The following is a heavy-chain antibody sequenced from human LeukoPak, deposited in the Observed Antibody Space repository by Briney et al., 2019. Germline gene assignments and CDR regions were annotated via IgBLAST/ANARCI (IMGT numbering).Heavy chain of an antibody. CDR3: ARGLNWFDY. CDR1: GGSINTYY. D-gene: IGHD3-16*01. J-gene: IGHJ5*01. CDR2: IYYSGST. V-gene: IGHV4-59*01. Sequence: PSETLSLTCTVSGGSINTYYWSWIRQPPRKGLQWIGYIYYSGSTNYNPSLKSRVTISVDTSKNQFSLKLTSVSAADTAVYYCARGLNWFDYWGQGTLVTVSS.